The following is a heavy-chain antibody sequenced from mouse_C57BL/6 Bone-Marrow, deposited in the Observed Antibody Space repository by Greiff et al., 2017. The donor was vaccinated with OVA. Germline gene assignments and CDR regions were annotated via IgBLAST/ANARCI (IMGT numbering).Heavy chain of an antibody. CDR2: RWRGGST. CDR1: GFSLTSYG. Sequence: QVQLKESGPGLVQPSQSLSITCTVSGFSLTSYGVHWVRQSPGKGLEWLGVRWRGGSTDYNAAFMSRLSITKDNSKSQVFFKMNSLQADDTAIYDCAKNAYYYCAMEEWGQGTSGTVSS. J-gene: IGHJ4*01. V-gene: IGHV2-5*01. CDR3: AKNAYYYCAMEE.